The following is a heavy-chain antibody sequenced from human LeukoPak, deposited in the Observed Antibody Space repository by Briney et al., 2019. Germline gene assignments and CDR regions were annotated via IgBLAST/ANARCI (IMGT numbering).Heavy chain of an antibody. J-gene: IGHJ4*02. CDR3: TRDPTQYLRYGYFDY. D-gene: IGHD4-11*01. V-gene: IGHV3-21*01. Sequence: GGSLRLSCAASGFTFSSSAMNWVRQAPGKGLEWVSSINNVSSHIYYAGSVRGRFTISRDNAKNSLYLQMSSLRAEDTAVYYCTRDPTQYLRYGYFDYWGQGTLVTVSS. CDR1: GFTFSSSA. CDR2: INNVSSHI.